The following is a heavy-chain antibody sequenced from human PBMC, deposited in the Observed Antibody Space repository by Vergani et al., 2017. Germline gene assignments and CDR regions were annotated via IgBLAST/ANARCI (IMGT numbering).Heavy chain of an antibody. D-gene: IGHD5-24*01. CDR2: ISYDGSNK. J-gene: IGHJ4*02. CDR1: GFTFSSYG. CDR3: AKDGAWGWLQFPPDY. Sequence: QVQLVESGGGVVQPGRSLRLSCAASGFTFSSYGMHWVRQAPGKGLEWVAVISYDGSNKYYADSVKGRFTISRDNSKNTLYLQMNSLRAEDTAVYYCAKDGAWGWLQFPPDYWGQGTLVTFSS. V-gene: IGHV3-30*18.